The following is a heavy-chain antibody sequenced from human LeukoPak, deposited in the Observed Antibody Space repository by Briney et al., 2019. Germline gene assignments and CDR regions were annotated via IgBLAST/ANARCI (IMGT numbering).Heavy chain of an antibody. CDR1: GFTVSSNY. Sequence: GGSLRLSCAASGFTVSSNYMTWVRQAPGMGLEWVSVIYTSGSTYYADSVKGRFTISRDNSKNTLYLQTNSLRAEDTAVYYCAAGGGQGGGYEWGQGTLVTVSS. D-gene: IGHD5-12*01. CDR2: IYTSGST. J-gene: IGHJ4*02. V-gene: IGHV3-53*01. CDR3: AAGGGQGGGYE.